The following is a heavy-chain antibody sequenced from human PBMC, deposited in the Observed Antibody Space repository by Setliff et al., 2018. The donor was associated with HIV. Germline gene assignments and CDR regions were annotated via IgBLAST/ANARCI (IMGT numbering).Heavy chain of an antibody. CDR3: AKLEGMTTTQTPWDYFDF. CDR2: LWCDGNKK. J-gene: IGHJ4*02. V-gene: IGHV3-33*08. D-gene: IGHD1-1*01. Sequence: GGSLRLSCAASGFRFRSYGMHWVRQAPGKGLEWVAILWCDGNKKYYADYVKGRFTISRDNSKNTLYLQMNRLRAEDTAVYYCAKLEGMTTTQTPWDYFDFWGQGALVTVSS. CDR1: GFRFRSYG.